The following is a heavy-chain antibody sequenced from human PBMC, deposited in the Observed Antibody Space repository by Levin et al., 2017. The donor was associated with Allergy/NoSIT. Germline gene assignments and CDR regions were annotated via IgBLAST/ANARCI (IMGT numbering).Heavy chain of an antibody. J-gene: IGHJ3*01. D-gene: IGHD6-13*01. Sequence: ASVKVSCKASGYTFTSYYMHWVRQAPGQGLEWMGIINPSGGSTSYAQQFQGRVTMTRDTSTSTVYMELSSLISEDTAVYYCARPRTRAAAGIDAFDVWGQGTMVTVSS. CDR3: ARPRTRAAAGIDAFDV. CDR1: GYTFTSYY. CDR2: INPSGGST. V-gene: IGHV1-46*01.